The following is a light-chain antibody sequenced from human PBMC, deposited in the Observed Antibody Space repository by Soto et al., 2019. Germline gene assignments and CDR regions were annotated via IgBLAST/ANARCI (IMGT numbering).Light chain of an antibody. CDR2: DVT. J-gene: IGLJ2*01. CDR3: SSYAGSNSPVV. V-gene: IGLV2-8*01. Sequence: QSALTQPPSASGSPGQSVTISCTGTNSDISNYNDVSWYQQHPGEAPKLLIYDVTERPSRVPDRFSGSKSGNTASLTVSGLRPEDEAHSYCSSYAGSNSPVVFGGGTQLTVL. CDR1: NSDISNYND.